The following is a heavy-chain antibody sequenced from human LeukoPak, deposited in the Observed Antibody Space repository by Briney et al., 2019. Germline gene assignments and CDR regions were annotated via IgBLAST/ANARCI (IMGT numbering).Heavy chain of an antibody. CDR3: ARGQCFRSDYYNWFDP. CDR2: IHDSGST. Sequence: KPSETLSLTCAVNTESLSIYYWSWIRQPPGMGLEWIGEIHDSGSTSYNPSLNSRVSMSVDTSKNQFSLELSSVTVSYTAIYYCARGQCFRSDYYNWFDPWGQGTLVTVSS. J-gene: IGHJ5*02. D-gene: IGHD3-3*01. V-gene: IGHV4-34*01. CDR1: TESLSIYY.